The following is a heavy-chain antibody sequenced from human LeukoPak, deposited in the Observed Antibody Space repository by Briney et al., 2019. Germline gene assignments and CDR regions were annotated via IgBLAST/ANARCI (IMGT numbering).Heavy chain of an antibody. CDR2: IRSKAYGCTT. D-gene: IGHD4-17*01. CDR3: TTVPIDCGDYGNYYYYMDV. J-gene: IGHJ6*03. V-gene: IGHV3-49*04. CDR1: GFTFGDYA. Sequence: GGSLRLSCTASGFTFGDYAMSWVRQAPGKGLEWVGFIRSKAYGCTTEYAASVKGRFTISRDDSKSIAYLQMNSLKTEDTAVYYCTTVPIDCGDYGNYYYYMDVWGKGTTVTISS.